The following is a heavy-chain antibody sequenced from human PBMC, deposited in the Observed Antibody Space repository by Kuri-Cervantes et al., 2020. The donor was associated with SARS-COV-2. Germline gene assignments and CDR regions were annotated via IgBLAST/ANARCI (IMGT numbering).Heavy chain of an antibody. CDR3: AREGYYDSSGYFDY. Sequence: GGSLRLSCAASGFTFSSYEMNWVRQAPGKGLEWVSYISSSSTIYYADSVKGRFTISRDNAKNSLYLQMNSLRDEDTAVYYCAREGYYDSSGYFDYWGQGTLVTVSS. D-gene: IGHD3-22*01. V-gene: IGHV3-48*02. J-gene: IGHJ4*02. CDR1: GFTFSSYE. CDR2: ISSSSTI.